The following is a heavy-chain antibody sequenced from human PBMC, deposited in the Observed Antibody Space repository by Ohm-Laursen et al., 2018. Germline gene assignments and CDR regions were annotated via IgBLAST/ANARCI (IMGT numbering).Heavy chain of an antibody. CDR2: INPNSGGT. CDR1: GYTFTNYY. J-gene: IGHJ4*02. V-gene: IGHV1-2*02. Sequence: SVKVSCNASGYTFTNYYIHWVRQAPGQGLEWMGWINPNSGGTNYAQNLQGRVTMTRDTSISTAYLELSSLRSDDTAVYYCARVQTLDYWGQGTLVTVSS. CDR3: ARVQTLDY.